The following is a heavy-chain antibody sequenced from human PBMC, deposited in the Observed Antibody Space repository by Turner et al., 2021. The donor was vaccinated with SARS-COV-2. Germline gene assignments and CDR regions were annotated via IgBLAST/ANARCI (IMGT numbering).Heavy chain of an antibody. J-gene: IGHJ3*02. CDR2: ISYDGINR. CDR1: GFTFSTYG. Sequence: QVQLVESGGHVVQPGRSLRLSCAASGFTFSTYGMQLVRQAPGKGLEWVAVISYDGINRYYADSVKGRFTISRDNSKNTLYLQRNSLRAEDTAVYYCAKTSSGSYFDAFDIWGQGTMVTVSS. CDR3: AKTSSGSYFDAFDI. D-gene: IGHD1-26*01. V-gene: IGHV3-30*18.